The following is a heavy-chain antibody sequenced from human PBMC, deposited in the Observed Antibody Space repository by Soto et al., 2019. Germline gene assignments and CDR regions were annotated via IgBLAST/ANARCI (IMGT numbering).Heavy chain of an antibody. V-gene: IGHV3-74*01. J-gene: IGHJ3*02. Sequence: EVQLVESGGGLVQPGGSLRLSCAASGFTFSSYWMHWVRQAPGKGLVWVSRINSDGSSTSYADSVKGRFTISRDNAKNTLYLQMNSLRAEDTAVYYCARAGEQWPTALFAFDIWGQGTMVTVSS. D-gene: IGHD6-19*01. CDR1: GFTFSSYW. CDR3: ARAGEQWPTALFAFDI. CDR2: INSDGSST.